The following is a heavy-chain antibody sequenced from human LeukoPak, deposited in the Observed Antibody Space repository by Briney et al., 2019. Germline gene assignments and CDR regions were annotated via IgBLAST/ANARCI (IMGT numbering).Heavy chain of an antibody. Sequence: SETLSPTCTVSGGSISSYYWSWIRQPAGKGLEWIGRAYPGESSEYNPSLKSRVTMSVDTSKNQFSLKVNSVTAADTAVYYCARVERGGLDYWGQGTLVTVSS. J-gene: IGHJ4*02. CDR1: GGSISSYY. CDR3: ARVERGGLDY. D-gene: IGHD3-10*01. V-gene: IGHV4-4*07. CDR2: AYPGESS.